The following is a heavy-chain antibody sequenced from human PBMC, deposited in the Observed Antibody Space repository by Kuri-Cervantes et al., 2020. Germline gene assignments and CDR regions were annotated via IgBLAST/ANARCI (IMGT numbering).Heavy chain of an antibody. Sequence: GESLKISCAASGFIFSRISMNWVRQAPGKGLEWVSYISHTSSTIYYADSVKGRFTVSRDNAKDSLYLQMNSLRDEDTAVYYCMPEGVGDAGYWGQGTLVTVSS. CDR3: MPEGVGDAGY. CDR1: GFIFSRIS. D-gene: IGHD2-15*01. V-gene: IGHV3-48*02. CDR2: ISHTSSTI. J-gene: IGHJ4*02.